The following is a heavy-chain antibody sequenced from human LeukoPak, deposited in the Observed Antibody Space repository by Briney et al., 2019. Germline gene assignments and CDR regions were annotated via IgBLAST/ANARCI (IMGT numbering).Heavy chain of an antibody. CDR2: IYYSGST. Sequence: PSETLSLTCTVSGGSISSSSYYWGWIRQPPGKGLEWIGSIYYSGSTYYNPSLKSRVTISVDTSKNQFSLKLSSVTAADTAVYYCARFLVTFGGVRPFDYWGQGTLVTVSS. V-gene: IGHV4-39*07. D-gene: IGHD3-16*01. J-gene: IGHJ4*02. CDR3: ARFLVTFGGVRPFDY. CDR1: GGSISSSSYY.